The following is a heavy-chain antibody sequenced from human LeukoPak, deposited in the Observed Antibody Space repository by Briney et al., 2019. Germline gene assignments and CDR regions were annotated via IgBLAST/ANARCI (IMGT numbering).Heavy chain of an antibody. CDR1: GYTFTSYY. D-gene: IGHD6-6*01. CDR3: AREVRQEYSSSKGYMDV. J-gene: IGHJ6*03. CDR2: INPSGGST. V-gene: IGHV1-46*01. Sequence: ASVKVSCKASGYTFTSYYMHWVRQAPGQGLEWMGIINPSGGSTSYARKFQGRVTMTRDTSTCTVYMELSSLRSEDTAVYYCAREVRQEYSSSKGYMDVWGKGTTVTVSS.